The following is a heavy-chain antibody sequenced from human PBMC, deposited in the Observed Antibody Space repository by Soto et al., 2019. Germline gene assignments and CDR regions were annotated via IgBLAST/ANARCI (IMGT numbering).Heavy chain of an antibody. Sequence: PGGSLRLSCAASGFTISSYAIHWVRQAPGKGLEWVTVISKGGSNLYFADSVKGRFTISRDNSKNTLYLQMNSLRSEDTAVYYCAREVEYTSAFGISSSFDYWGQGTLVTVSS. V-gene: IGHV3-30-3*01. D-gene: IGHD6-19*01. CDR3: AREVEYTSAFGISSSFDY. CDR1: GFTISSYA. J-gene: IGHJ4*02. CDR2: ISKGGSNL.